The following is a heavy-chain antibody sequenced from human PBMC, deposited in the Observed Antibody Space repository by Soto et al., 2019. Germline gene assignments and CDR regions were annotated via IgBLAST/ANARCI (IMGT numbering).Heavy chain of an antibody. V-gene: IGHV1-24*01. CDR2: FDPEDGET. J-gene: IGHJ6*03. CDR3: ATAIFGAVTPPHYYYSYRDV. Sequence: ASVKVSCKVSGYTLTELSMHWVRQAPGKGLEWMGGFDPEDGETIYAQKFQGRVTMTEDTSTDTAYMELSSLRSEDTAVYYCATAIFGAVTPPHYYYSYRDVRGKGTTVTVSS. D-gene: IGHD3-3*01. CDR1: GYTLTELS.